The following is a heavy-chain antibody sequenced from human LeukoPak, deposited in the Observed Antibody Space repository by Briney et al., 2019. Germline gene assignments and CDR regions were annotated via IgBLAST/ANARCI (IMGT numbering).Heavy chain of an antibody. CDR2: ISSSSSYI. D-gene: IGHD3-22*01. V-gene: IGHV3-21*01. CDR1: GFTFSSYS. CDR3: AISTYYYDSSGYTDY. Sequence: GGSLRLSCAASGFTFSSYSMNWVRQAPRKGLEWVSSISSSSSYIYYADSVKGRFTISRDNAKNSLYLQMNSLRAEDTAVYYCAISTYYYDSSGYTDYWGQGTLVTVSS. J-gene: IGHJ4*02.